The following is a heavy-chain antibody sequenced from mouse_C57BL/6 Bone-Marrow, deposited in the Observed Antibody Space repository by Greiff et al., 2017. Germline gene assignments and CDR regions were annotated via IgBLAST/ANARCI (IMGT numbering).Heavy chain of an antibody. CDR2: IDPSDSYT. CDR3: ARRGYYGSSYVAWFAY. J-gene: IGHJ3*01. CDR1: GYTFTSYW. V-gene: IGHV1-69*01. Sequence: QVQLQQPGAELVMPGASVKLSCKASGYTFTSYWMHWVKQRPGQGLEWIGEIDPSDSYTNYNQKFKGKSTLTVDKSSSTAYMQLSSLTSEDSAVYYCARRGYYGSSYVAWFAYWGQGTLVTVSA. D-gene: IGHD1-1*01.